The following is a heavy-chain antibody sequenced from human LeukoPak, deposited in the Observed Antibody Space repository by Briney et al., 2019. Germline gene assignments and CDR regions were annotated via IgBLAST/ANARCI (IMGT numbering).Heavy chain of an antibody. CDR1: GYSISSGYY. CDR3: ARAFYSSSWYHKEDFFDY. V-gene: IGHV4-38-2*02. Sequence: ASETLSLTCTVSGYSISSGYYWGWIRQPPGKGLEWIGSIYHSGSTYYKPSLKSRVTISVDTSKNQFSLKLSSVTAADTAVYYCARAFYSSSWYHKEDFFDYWGQGTPVTVSS. CDR2: IYHSGST. J-gene: IGHJ4*02. D-gene: IGHD6-13*01.